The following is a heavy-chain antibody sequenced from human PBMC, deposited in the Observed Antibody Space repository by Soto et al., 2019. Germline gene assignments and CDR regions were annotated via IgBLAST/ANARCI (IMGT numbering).Heavy chain of an antibody. CDR3: ARGSGWYFDAFDI. V-gene: IGHV3-21*01. CDR2: ISSSSSYI. D-gene: IGHD6-19*01. J-gene: IGHJ3*02. CDR1: GFTFSSYS. Sequence: GGSLRLSCAASGFTFSSYSMNWVRQAPGKGLEWVSSISSSSSYIYYADSVKGRLTISRDNAKNSLYLQMNSLRAEDTAVYYCARGSGWYFDAFDIWGQGTMVTVSS.